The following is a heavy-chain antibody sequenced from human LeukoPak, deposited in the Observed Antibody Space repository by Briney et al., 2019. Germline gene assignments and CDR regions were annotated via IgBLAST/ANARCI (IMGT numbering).Heavy chain of an antibody. Sequence: SETLSLTCAVYGGSFSGYYWSWIRQPPGKGLEWMGEINHSGSTNYNPSLKSGVTISVDTSKHQFSLKLSSVTAADTAVYYCARGRKGPWCSSTSCYIYYYYYMDVWGKGTTVTVSS. J-gene: IGHJ6*03. CDR2: INHSGST. D-gene: IGHD2-2*02. CDR1: GGSFSGYY. V-gene: IGHV4-34*01. CDR3: ARGRKGPWCSSTSCYIYYYYYMDV.